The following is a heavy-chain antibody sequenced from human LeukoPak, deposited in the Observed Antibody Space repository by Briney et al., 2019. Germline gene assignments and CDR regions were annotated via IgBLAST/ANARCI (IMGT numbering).Heavy chain of an antibody. CDR2: FDPEDGET. J-gene: IGHJ4*02. Sequence: ASVKVSCKVSGYTLTELSMHWVRQAPGKGLEWMGGFDPEDGETIYAQKFQGRVTMTRDTSTSTVYMELSSLRSEDTAVYYCTRETSSRYFDYWGQGTLVTVSS. CDR3: TRETSSRYFDY. CDR1: GYTLTELS. V-gene: IGHV1-24*01.